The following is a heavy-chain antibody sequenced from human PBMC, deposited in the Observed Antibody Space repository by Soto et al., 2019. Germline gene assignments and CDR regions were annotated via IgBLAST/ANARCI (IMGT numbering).Heavy chain of an antibody. CDR1: GYPFSDNR. J-gene: IGHJ5*02. Sequence: ASGKVSCKASGYPFSDNRIHLLLRAPVQGLEWMGRINPKSDDTNYAQKFQGRVTMTRDTSIDTAYLELTGLTSDDTATYYCARKHSLDYIRWGLDPWGQGTLVTVSS. CDR3: ARKHSLDYIRWGLDP. D-gene: IGHD4-4*01. CDR2: INPKSDDT. V-gene: IGHV1-2*02.